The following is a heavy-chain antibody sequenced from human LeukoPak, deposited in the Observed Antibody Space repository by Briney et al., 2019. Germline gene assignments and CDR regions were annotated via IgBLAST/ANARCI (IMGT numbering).Heavy chain of an antibody. D-gene: IGHD5-12*01. V-gene: IGHV3-73*01. Sequence: GGSLRLSCAASGFTFSGSALHWVRQASGKGLEWVGRIRSTANGYATAYAASVKGRFTISRDDSKNTAYLQMDSLKTEDTAVYYCTTDQRGYSGYEHFYYYYYMDVWGKGTTVTVSS. CDR3: TTDQRGYSGYEHFYYYYYMDV. CDR2: IRSTANGYAT. J-gene: IGHJ6*03. CDR1: GFTFSGSA.